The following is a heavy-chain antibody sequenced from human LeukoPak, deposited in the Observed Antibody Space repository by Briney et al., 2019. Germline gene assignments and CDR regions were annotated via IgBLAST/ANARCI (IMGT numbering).Heavy chain of an antibody. V-gene: IGHV4-39*01. Sequence: SETLSLTCTVSGGSISSSNYYWGWIRHPPGKGLVWIGWIYYSGITYYNPSLKSRVTISVETSNNQFSLKLSSVTAADAAMYYCARLLIYCSSTSCHFDYWGQGTLVTVSS. CDR2: IYYSGIT. D-gene: IGHD2-2*01. J-gene: IGHJ4*02. CDR1: GGSISSSNYY. CDR3: ARLLIYCSSTSCHFDY.